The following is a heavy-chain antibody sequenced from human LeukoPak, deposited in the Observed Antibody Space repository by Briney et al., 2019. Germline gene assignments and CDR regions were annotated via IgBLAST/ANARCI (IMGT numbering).Heavy chain of an antibody. J-gene: IGHJ2*01. D-gene: IGHD3-3*01. CDR2: INHSGST. CDR1: GGSFRGYY. V-gene: IGHV4-34*01. CDR3: AREGLFNFWSGTHYWYFDL. Sequence: SETLSLTCAVYGGSFRGYYWSWIRQPPGEGLEWIGEINHSGSTNYNPSLKSRVTISVDTSKNQFSLKLSSVTAADTAVYYCAREGLFNFWSGTHYWYFDLWGRGTLVTVSS.